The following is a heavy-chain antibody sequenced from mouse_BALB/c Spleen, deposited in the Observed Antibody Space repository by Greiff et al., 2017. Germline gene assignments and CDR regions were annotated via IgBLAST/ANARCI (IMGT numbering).Heavy chain of an antibody. D-gene: IGHD2-10*02. V-gene: IGHV5-6-5*01. J-gene: IGHJ2*01. Sequence: GMLVESGGGLVKPGGSLKLSCAASGFTFSSYAMSWVRQTPEKRLEWVASISSGGSTYYPDSVKGRFTISRDNARNILYLQMSSLRSEDTAMYYCAREEYGNYGDYWGQGTTLTVSS. CDR2: ISSGGST. CDR3: AREEYGNYGDY. CDR1: GFTFSSYA.